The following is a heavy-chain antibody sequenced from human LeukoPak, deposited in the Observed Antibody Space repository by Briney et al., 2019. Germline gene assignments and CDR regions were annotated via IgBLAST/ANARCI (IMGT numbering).Heavy chain of an antibody. CDR2: ISSSSSTI. Sequence: SGGSLRLSCAASGFTFSSYSMNWVRQAPGKGLEWVSYISSSSSTIYYADSVKGQFTISRDNAKNSLYLQMNSLRAEDTAVYYCARGLMPYYYYYMDVWGKGTTVTVSS. V-gene: IGHV3-48*01. CDR1: GFTFSSYS. CDR3: ARGLMPYYYYYMDV. D-gene: IGHD2-2*01. J-gene: IGHJ6*03.